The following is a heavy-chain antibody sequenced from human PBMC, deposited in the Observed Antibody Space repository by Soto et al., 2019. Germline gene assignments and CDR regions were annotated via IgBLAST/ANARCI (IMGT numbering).Heavy chain of an antibody. CDR3: AKRPTSTGFGHPFDI. Sequence: PGGSLRLSCAASGFTFSTYAMSWVRQAPGKGLEWVSTISSSGGNTYYTDSVKGRFTISRDNSKNTLYLQMNSLRAEDTAIYYCAKRPTSTGFGHPFDIWGQGTMVTVS. J-gene: IGHJ3*02. CDR2: ISSSGGNT. D-gene: IGHD3-10*01. CDR1: GFTFSTYA. V-gene: IGHV3-23*01.